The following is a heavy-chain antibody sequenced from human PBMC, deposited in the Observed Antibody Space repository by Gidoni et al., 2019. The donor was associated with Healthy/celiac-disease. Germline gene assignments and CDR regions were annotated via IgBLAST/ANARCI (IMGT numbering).Heavy chain of an antibody. CDR2: MSGSGGST. Sequence: EVKLLEAGGGLVQPGGSLRLSGEASGFTLSSYAISWVRQAPGEGLEWVSAMSGSGGSTYYADSVKGRFTISRANSKNTLYLQMNSLIAEDTAVYYCSKDWLIKEWLNYFDYWGQGTLVTVSS. CDR1: GFTLSSYA. D-gene: IGHD2-8*01. J-gene: IGHJ4*02. CDR3: SKDWLIKEWLNYFDY. V-gene: IGHV3-23*01.